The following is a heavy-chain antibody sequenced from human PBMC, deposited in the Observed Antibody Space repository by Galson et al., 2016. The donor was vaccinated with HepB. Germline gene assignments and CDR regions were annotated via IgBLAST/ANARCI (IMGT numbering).Heavy chain of an antibody. Sequence: PALVKPTQTLTLTCSVSGISVTTFEVGVGWIRQSPGKAPEWLAIIYWDDEDRYSPSLKSRLTITRDTSKNQVVLTMINMDPEDTATYYCAHRGRTRYFGTWGQGTLVTVSS. D-gene: IGHD3/OR15-3a*01. CDR2: IYWDDED. CDR1: GISVTTFEVG. V-gene: IGHV2-5*02. CDR3: AHRGRTRYFGT. J-gene: IGHJ4*02.